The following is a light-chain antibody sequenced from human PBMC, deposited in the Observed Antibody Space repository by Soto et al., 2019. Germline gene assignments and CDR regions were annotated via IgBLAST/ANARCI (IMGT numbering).Light chain of an antibody. J-gene: IGLJ1*01. CDR1: SSNIGNNA. Sequence: QSVLTQPPSVSEAPRQRVTISCSGSSSNIGNNAVNWYQQLPGKAPKLLIFYDDLLPSGVSDRFSGSKSGTSASLAISGLQSEDEADYYCTPWDGSLNGLYVFGTGTKLTVL. V-gene: IGLV1-36*01. CDR2: YDD. CDR3: TPWDGSLNGLYV.